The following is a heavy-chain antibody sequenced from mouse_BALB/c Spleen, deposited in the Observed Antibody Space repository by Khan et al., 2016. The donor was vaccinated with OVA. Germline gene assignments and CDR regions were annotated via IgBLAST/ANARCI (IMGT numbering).Heavy chain of an antibody. V-gene: IGHV1S45*01. D-gene: IGHD3-2*01. J-gene: IGHJ3*01. CDR1: GYTFTNYH. CDR3: ANPRQLGLMGWFAY. Sequence: VQLLQSGAELVRPGASVKISRKAFGYTFTNYHINWVKQRPGQGLDWIGYINPYNDYTNYNQKFKGKSTLTVDKSSSTAYMELSSLTSEDSAVYYGANPRQLGLMGWFAYWGQGTLVTVSA. CDR2: INPYNDYT.